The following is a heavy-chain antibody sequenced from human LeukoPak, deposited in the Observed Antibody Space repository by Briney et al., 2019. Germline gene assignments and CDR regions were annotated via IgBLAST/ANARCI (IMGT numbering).Heavy chain of an antibody. CDR1: GFNFGSYG. D-gene: IGHD1-26*01. Sequence: GGSLRLFCAASGFNFGSYGMCWVRQAPGKGLEWVASITEDGSDKYYVASVRGRFTISRDNAQNSLYLQMNSLRAEDTALYYCARVKSGGRDYWGQGTLVTVSS. CDR3: ARVKSGGRDY. CDR2: ITEDGSDK. V-gene: IGHV3-7*05. J-gene: IGHJ4*02.